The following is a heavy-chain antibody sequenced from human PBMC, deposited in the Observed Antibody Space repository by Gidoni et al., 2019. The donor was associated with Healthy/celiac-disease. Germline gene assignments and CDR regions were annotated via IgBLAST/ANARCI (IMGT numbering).Heavy chain of an antibody. Sequence: QVQLVESGGGVVQPGRSLRLSCAASGFTFRSYGMHWVRQAPGKGLEWVAVIWYDGSNKYYADSVKGRFTISRDNSKNTLYLQMNSLRAEDTAVYYCARDRLYYYDSSGYFNFDYWGQGTLVTVSS. V-gene: IGHV3-33*01. CDR1: GFTFRSYG. D-gene: IGHD3-22*01. CDR3: ARDRLYYYDSSGYFNFDY. CDR2: IWYDGSNK. J-gene: IGHJ4*02.